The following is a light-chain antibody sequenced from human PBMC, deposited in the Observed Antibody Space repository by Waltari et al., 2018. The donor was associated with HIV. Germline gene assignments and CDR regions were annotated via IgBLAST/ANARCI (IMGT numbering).Light chain of an antibody. V-gene: IGLV2-8*01. Sequence: QSALTQPPSASGYPGQSVTISCTGNISDVGGYNYVSWYQQHPGKAPKLMIYEVTKRPSGVPDRFSGSKSGNTASLTVSGLQAEDEADYYCSSYAGSNNLLFGGGTKLTVL. CDR1: ISDVGGYNY. CDR3: SSYAGSNNLL. CDR2: EVT. J-gene: IGLJ2*01.